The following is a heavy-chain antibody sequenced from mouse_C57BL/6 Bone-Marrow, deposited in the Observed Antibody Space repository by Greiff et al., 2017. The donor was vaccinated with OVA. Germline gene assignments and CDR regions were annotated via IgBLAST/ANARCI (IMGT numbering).Heavy chain of an antibody. V-gene: IGHV1-69*01. CDR2: IDPSDSYT. CDR1: GYTFTSYW. CDR3: AIGGLYDYPFAY. J-gene: IGHJ3*01. D-gene: IGHD2-4*01. Sequence: KESCKASGYTFTSYWMHWVKQRPGQGLEWIGEIDPSDSYTNYNQKFKGKSTLTVDKSSSTAYMQLSSLTSEDSAVYYCAIGGLYDYPFAYWGQGTLVTVSA.